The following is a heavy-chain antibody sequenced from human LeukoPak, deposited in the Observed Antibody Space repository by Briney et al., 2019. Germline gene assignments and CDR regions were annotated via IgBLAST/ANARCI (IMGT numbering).Heavy chain of an antibody. CDR3: ARDALPQYCTSTSGYEGDYYYYMDV. CDR2: ITSASGYR. V-gene: IGHV3-21*01. CDR1: GFAFTNYA. D-gene: IGHD2-2*01. J-gene: IGHJ6*03. Sequence: PGGSLRLSCTASGFAFTNYAMNWVRQAPGKGLEWVSTITSASGYRYYADSVRGRFTISRDNAKNSLFLQMNSLRAEDTAVYYSARDALPQYCTSTSGYEGDYYYYMDVWGKGTAVTVSS.